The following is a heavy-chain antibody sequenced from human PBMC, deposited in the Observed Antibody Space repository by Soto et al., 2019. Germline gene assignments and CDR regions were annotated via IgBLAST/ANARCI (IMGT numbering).Heavy chain of an antibody. J-gene: IGHJ5*02. CDR1: GYTFTSYA. Sequence: QVPLVQSGAEVKKPGASVKVSCKASGYTFTSYAMHWVRQAPGQRLEWMGWINAGNGNTKYSQKFQGRVTITRDTSASTAYMELSSLRSEDTAVYYCARGGGAAITSWFDPWGHGTLVTVSS. CDR2: INAGNGNT. CDR3: ARGGGAAITSWFDP. D-gene: IGHD2-2*01. V-gene: IGHV1-3*01.